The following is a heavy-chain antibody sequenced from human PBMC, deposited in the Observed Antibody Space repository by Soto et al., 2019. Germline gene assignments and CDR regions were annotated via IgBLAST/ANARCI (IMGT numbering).Heavy chain of an antibody. CDR3: ANYYDTSGYYPYAFDI. CDR1: GFTFSSYA. V-gene: IGHV3-23*01. Sequence: GGSLRLSCAASGFTFSSYAMSWVRQAPGKGLEWVSVISISGDSTYYADSVKGRFTISRDNSKNTLYVQMNSLRAEDTAVYYCANYYDTSGYYPYAFDIWGQGTMVTVSS. J-gene: IGHJ3*02. D-gene: IGHD3-22*01. CDR2: ISISGDST.